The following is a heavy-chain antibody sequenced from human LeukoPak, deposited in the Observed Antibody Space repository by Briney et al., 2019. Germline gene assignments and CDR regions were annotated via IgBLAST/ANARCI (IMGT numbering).Heavy chain of an antibody. Sequence: GGSLRLSCAASGFTFGSYSMNWVRQAPGKGLEWVSSISSSSSYIYYADSVKGRFTISRDNAKNSLYLQMNSLRAEDTAVYYCARVKVGATGRGFDYWGQGTLVTVSS. J-gene: IGHJ4*02. CDR1: GFTFGSYS. V-gene: IGHV3-21*01. CDR3: ARVKVGATGRGFDY. D-gene: IGHD1-26*01. CDR2: ISSSSSYI.